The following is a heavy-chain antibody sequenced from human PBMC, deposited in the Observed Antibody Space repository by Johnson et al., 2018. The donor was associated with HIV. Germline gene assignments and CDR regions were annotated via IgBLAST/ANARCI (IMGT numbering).Heavy chain of an antibody. V-gene: IGHV3-9*01. Sequence: VQLVESGGGLVQPGRSLRLSCAASGFTFDDYAMHWVRQAPGKGLEWVSGINWNGGSIGYADSVKGRFTISRDNAKNSLYLQMNSLRAEDTAVYYCAKDSGGSSAYDAFYIWGQGTMVTVSS. CDR3: AKDSGGSSAYDAFYI. D-gene: IGHD4-23*01. CDR1: GFTFDDYA. CDR2: INWNGGSI. J-gene: IGHJ3*02.